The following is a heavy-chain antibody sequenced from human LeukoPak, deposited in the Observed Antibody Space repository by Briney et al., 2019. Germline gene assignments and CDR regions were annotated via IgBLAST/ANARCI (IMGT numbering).Heavy chain of an antibody. D-gene: IGHD6-6*01. Sequence: WGSLRLSCAASGFTIRSYSMNGVRQAPGKGLEWVSSISSSSSYIYYADSVKGRFTISRDNAKNSLYLQMNSLRAEDTAVYYCARDLSSSYDYWGQGTLVTVSS. CDR2: ISSSSSYI. J-gene: IGHJ4*02. CDR3: ARDLSSSYDY. CDR1: GFTIRSYS. V-gene: IGHV3-21*01.